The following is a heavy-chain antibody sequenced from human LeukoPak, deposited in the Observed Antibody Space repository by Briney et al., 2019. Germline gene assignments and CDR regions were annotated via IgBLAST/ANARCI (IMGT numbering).Heavy chain of an antibody. CDR3: ATAPILRGEGGEHYKYGMDV. CDR1: VGSISSGNW. D-gene: IGHD2-2*02. CDR2: IYHNGTP. J-gene: IGHJ6*02. Sequence: PLETLSLTCGVSVGSISSGNWWSWVRQSPGKGLEWIGEIYHNGTPNYNPSLKSRVTISADTFKNHFSLKLTSVTAADTAVYYCATAPILRGEGGEHYKYGMDVWGQGTTVIVSS. V-gene: IGHV4/OR15-8*01.